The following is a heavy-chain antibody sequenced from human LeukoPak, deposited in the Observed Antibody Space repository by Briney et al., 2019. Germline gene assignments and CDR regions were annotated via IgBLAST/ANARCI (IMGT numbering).Heavy chain of an antibody. V-gene: IGHV3-74*01. CDR2: INGDGSST. D-gene: IGHD2-2*01. Sequence: GGSLRLSCEASGFTFSSYWMHWVRQVPGKGLVWASCINGDGSSTTYADAVKGRFTISRDNAKNTLYLQMSSLRAEDTAVYYCARRGLVPAFDIWGQGTMVTVAS. CDR3: ARRGLVPAFDI. J-gene: IGHJ3*02. CDR1: GFTFSSYW.